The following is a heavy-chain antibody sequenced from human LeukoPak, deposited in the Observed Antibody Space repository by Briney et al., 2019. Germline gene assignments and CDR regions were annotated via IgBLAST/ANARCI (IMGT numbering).Heavy chain of an antibody. CDR2: IRYDGNDK. V-gene: IGHV3-30*02. CDR3: VKRGATVRRTYFFDS. Sequence: GGSLRLSCVASGFTFNAFGMHWVCQAPGKGLEWVAFIRYDGNDKYYSGSVEGRFTISRDNPKNTLYLQMNSLRVEDTSFYYCVKRGATVRRTYFFDSWGQGALVTVSS. D-gene: IGHD1-26*01. CDR1: GFTFNAFG. J-gene: IGHJ4*02.